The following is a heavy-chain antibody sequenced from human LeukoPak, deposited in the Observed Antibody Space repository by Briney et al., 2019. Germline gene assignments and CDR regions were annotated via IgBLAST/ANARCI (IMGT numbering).Heavy chain of an antibody. Sequence: SETLSLTCSVSSGSMTDSCWSWFRQAPGKGFEWLGFIYPDGRIEYSPSLRSRVTLSVAPSKLEATVRLSSVTASDTAVYYCTREGYDRSGYFLDFWGQGTLVTVSS. V-gene: IGHV4-59*12. J-gene: IGHJ4*02. D-gene: IGHD3-22*01. CDR2: IYPDGRI. CDR1: SGSMTDSC. CDR3: TREGYDRSGYFLDF.